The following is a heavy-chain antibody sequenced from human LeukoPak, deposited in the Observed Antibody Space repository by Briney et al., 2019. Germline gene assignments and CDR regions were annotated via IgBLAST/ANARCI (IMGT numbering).Heavy chain of an antibody. J-gene: IGHJ6*03. CDR3: ARRWNYGRNYYIDV. CDR2: INDSGRT. Sequence: PSETLSLTCAVYGGSFSNYYWSWIRQPPGKGLKWIGEINDSGRTNYNPSLMSRVTVSVDTSKNQFSLRLTSVTATDTAVYYCARRWNYGRNYYIDVWGNGATVSVSS. V-gene: IGHV4-34*01. CDR1: GGSFSNYY. D-gene: IGHD1-7*01.